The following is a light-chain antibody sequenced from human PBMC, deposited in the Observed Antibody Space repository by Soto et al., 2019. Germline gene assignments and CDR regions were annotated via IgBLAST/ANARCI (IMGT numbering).Light chain of an antibody. V-gene: IGKV1-39*01. CDR1: QSISTY. J-gene: IGKJ5*01. Sequence: DIHVTQSPSPLYTSVGHTFPLTCLASQSISTYLNWYQQKPGKAPKLLIYAASSLQSGVPSRFSGSGSGTDFTLTISSLQTEDFANYYCQQSYSTLITFGQGTRLDIK. CDR3: QQSYSTLIT. CDR2: AAS.